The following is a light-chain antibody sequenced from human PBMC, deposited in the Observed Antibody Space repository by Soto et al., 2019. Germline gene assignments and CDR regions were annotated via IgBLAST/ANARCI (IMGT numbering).Light chain of an antibody. J-gene: IGKJ1*01. Sequence: VVFTQSPCTLSLSPGERATLSCRASQSVSSSYLAWYQQKPGQAPRLLIYGASSRATGIPDRFSGSGSGTDFTLTISGLQPEDFALYYCQVYGILPWTFGQGTKVDIK. V-gene: IGKV3-20*01. CDR2: GAS. CDR3: QVYGILPWT. CDR1: QSVSSSY.